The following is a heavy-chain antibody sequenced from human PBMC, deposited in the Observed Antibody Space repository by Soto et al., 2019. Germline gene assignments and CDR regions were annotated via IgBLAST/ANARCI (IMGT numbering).Heavy chain of an antibody. CDR3: ARDGIGGTDFRGFDY. CDR1: GSIFSGYG. V-gene: IGHV3-33*01. J-gene: IGHJ4*02. D-gene: IGHD1-7*01. Sequence: QEQLAESGGGVVQPGRSLRLSCAASGSIFSGYGMHWVRQAPGKGLEWVAVIWYDGSNKYYADSVKGRFTISSDNSKNMLYLQMDSLRAEDTAVYYCARDGIGGTDFRGFDYWGQGTLVTVSS. CDR2: IWYDGSNK.